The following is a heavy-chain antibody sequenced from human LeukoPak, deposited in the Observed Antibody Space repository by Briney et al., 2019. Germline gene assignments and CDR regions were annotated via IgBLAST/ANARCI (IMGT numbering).Heavy chain of an antibody. D-gene: IGHD3-10*01. CDR1: GFTFDDYT. CDR2: ISWDGDNT. V-gene: IGHV3-43*01. J-gene: IGHJ4*02. Sequence: GGSLRLSCAASGFTFDDYTISWVRQAPGKGLEWVALISWDGDNTYYADSVKGRFTISRDNAKNTLYLQMNSLRAEDTAVYYCARDDTPQGRGIDYWGQGTLVTVSS. CDR3: ARDDTPQGRGIDY.